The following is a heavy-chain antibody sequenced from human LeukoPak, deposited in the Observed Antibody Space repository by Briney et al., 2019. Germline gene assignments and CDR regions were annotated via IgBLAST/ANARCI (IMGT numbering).Heavy chain of an antibody. V-gene: IGHV3-7*01. CDR2: IKQDGSQT. CDR1: GFSFSSYW. D-gene: IGHD6-13*01. J-gene: IGHJ4*02. CDR3: ATDAVGDSWSDY. Sequence: AGGSLRLSCLASGFSFSSYWMNWVRQAQGKGPEWLANIKQDGSQTYYVDSVKGRFTISRDNAKNSLYLQMNSLRAGDTAVYYCATDAVGDSWSDYWGQGTLVTLSS.